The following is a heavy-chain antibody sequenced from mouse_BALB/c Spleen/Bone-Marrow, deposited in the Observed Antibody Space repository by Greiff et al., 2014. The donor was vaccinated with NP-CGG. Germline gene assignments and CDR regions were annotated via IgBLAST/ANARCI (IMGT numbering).Heavy chain of an antibody. CDR1: GYTFTSYW. CDR3: ARWGAYFDY. V-gene: IGHV1-61*01. Sequence: VQLQQSGAELVRPGTPVKLSCKASGYTFTSYWMNWVKQRPGRGLEWIGRIDPSDSETHYNQKFKDKATLTVDKSSSTAYIQLSSLTSEDSAVYYCARWGAYFDYWGQGTTLTVS. J-gene: IGHJ2*01. CDR2: IDPSDSET.